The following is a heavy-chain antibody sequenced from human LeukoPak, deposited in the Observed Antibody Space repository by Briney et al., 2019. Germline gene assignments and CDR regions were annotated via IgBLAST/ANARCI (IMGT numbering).Heavy chain of an antibody. J-gene: IGHJ4*02. CDR2: INHSGST. V-gene: IGHV4-34*01. Sequence: SETLSLTCAVYGGSFSGYYWSWIRQPPGKGLEWIGEINHSGSTNYNPSLKSRVTISVDTSKNQFSLKLSSVTAADTAVYYCARTRDFWSGYFDYWGQGTLVTVSS. CDR1: GGSFSGYY. CDR3: ARTRDFWSGYFDY. D-gene: IGHD3-3*01.